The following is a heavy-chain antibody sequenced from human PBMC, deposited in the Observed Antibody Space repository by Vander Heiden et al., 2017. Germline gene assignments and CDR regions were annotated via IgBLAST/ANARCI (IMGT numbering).Heavy chain of an antibody. D-gene: IGHD3-3*01. CDR1: GGSISSSSYY. CDR2: IYYSGST. V-gene: IGHV4-39*01. J-gene: IGHJ1*01. Sequence: QLQLQESGPGLVKPSETLSLTCTVSGGSISSSSYYWGWIRPPPGKGLEWIGSIYYSGSTYYNPSLKSRVTISVDTSKNQFSLKLSSVTAADTAVYYCARHRYYDFWSGPSDAEYFQHWGQGTLVTVSS. CDR3: ARHRYYDFWSGPSDAEYFQH.